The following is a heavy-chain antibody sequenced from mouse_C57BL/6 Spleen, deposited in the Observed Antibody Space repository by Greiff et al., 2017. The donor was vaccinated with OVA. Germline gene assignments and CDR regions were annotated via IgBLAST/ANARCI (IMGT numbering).Heavy chain of an antibody. D-gene: IGHD2-10*01. Sequence: VQRVESGPELVKPGASVKISCKASGYAFSSSWMNWVKQRPGKGLEWIGRIYPGDGDTNYNGKFKGEVTLTADKACSTAYLQLSSLTYEDSAVYFCARAGGLQGAMDYWGQGTSVTVSS. CDR3: ARAGGLQGAMDY. V-gene: IGHV1-82*01. CDR2: IYPGDGDT. J-gene: IGHJ4*01. CDR1: GYAFSSSW.